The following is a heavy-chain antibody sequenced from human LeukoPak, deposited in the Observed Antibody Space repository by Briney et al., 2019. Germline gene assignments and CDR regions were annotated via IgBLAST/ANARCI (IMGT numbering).Heavy chain of an antibody. Sequence: GGSLRLSCAASGFAFNIYSMNWVRQAPGEGLEWVSFIFSSSTYIYYTDSVKGRFTISRDNARNSLYLQMDNLRAEDTGVYYCARDFYDGFALDYWGQGTLVTVSS. CDR2: IFSSSTYI. CDR3: ARDFYDGFALDY. V-gene: IGHV3-21*03. D-gene: IGHD2/OR15-2a*01. CDR1: GFAFNIYS. J-gene: IGHJ4*02.